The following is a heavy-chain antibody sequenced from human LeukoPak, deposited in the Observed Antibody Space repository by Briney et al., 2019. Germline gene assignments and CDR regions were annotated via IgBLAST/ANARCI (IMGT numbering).Heavy chain of an antibody. CDR2: IKQDGSEK. V-gene: IGHV3-7*03. Sequence: GGSLRLSCAVSGFTFSSYWMSWVRQAPGKGLEWVANIKQDGSEKYYVDSVKGRFTISRDNSKNTLYLQMNSLRAEDTAVYYCAKAPYDSSSLPLRFDPWGQGTLVTVSS. D-gene: IGHD3-22*01. CDR1: GFTFSSYW. CDR3: AKAPYDSSSLPLRFDP. J-gene: IGHJ5*02.